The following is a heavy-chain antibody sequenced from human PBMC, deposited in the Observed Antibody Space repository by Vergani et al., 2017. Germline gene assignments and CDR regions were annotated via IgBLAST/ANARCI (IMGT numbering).Heavy chain of an antibody. CDR3: ARDDYYDSSGYYNY. V-gene: IGHV4-34*01. CDR1: VGSFSGYY. Sequence: QVQLQQWGAGLLKPSETLSLTCAVYVGSFSGYYWSWIRQPPGKGLEWVGEINHSGRTNYNPSLKSRVTISVDTSKNQFSLKMSSVTAADTAVYYCARDDYYDSSGYYNYWGQGTLVTVSS. CDR2: INHSGRT. J-gene: IGHJ4*02. D-gene: IGHD3-22*01.